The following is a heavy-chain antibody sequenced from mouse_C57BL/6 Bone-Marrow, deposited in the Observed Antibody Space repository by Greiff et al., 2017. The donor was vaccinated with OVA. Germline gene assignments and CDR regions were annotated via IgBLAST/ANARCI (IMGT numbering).Heavy chain of an antibody. D-gene: IGHD2-10*01. CDR3: ARPPLPTDGGDWYFDV. V-gene: IGHV1-52*01. CDR1: GYTFTSYW. Sequence: VQLQQPGAELVRPGSSVKLSCKASGYTFTSYWMHWVKQRPIQGLEWIGNIDPSDSETHYNQKFKDKATLTVDKSSSTAYMQLSSLTSEDSAVYYCARPPLPTDGGDWYFDVWGTGTTVPVSS. CDR2: IDPSDSET. J-gene: IGHJ1*03.